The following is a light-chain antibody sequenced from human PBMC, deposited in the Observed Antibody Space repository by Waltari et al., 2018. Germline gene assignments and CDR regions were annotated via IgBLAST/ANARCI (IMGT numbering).Light chain of an antibody. J-gene: IGKJ5*01. V-gene: IGKV1-17*03. CDR3: LQHYTYPPT. CDR2: AVS. CDR1: QDIGNY. Sequence: DIQMTQSPSAMSASVGDRVAITCRASQDIGNYLAWFQQKPGTVPKRVIYAVSSLESGVPSRFSGSDSGTEFTLTINRLQPEDLATYFCLQHYTYPPTFGQGTRLEI.